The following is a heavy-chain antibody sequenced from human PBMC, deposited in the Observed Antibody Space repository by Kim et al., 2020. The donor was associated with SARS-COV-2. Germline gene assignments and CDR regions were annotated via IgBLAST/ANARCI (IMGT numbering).Heavy chain of an antibody. V-gene: IGHV4-59*01. CDR3: ARDGDFLGD. J-gene: IGHJ4*02. Sequence: GSTNYNPSLKSRVTISVDTSKNQFSLKLSSVTAADTAVYYCARDGDFLGDWGQGTLVTVSS. CDR2: GST. D-gene: IGHD3-10*01.